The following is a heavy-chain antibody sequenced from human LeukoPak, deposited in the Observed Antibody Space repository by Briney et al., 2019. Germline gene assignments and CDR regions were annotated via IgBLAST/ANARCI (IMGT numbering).Heavy chain of an antibody. Sequence: SETLSLTCTVSGGSIRIAGYYWGWIRQPPGKGLEWIGSIYYSGSTYYNPSLKSRVTISIDTSRNQFSLKLSSVTAADTAVYYCAREPRWAGDLGGFDSWGQGPLVTVSS. V-gene: IGHV4-39*07. CDR2: IYYSGST. CDR1: GGSIRIAGYY. J-gene: IGHJ4*02. D-gene: IGHD3-16*01. CDR3: AREPRWAGDLGGFDS.